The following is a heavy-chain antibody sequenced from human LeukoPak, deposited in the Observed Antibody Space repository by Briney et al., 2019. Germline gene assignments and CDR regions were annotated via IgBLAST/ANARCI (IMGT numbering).Heavy chain of an antibody. J-gene: IGHJ6*03. V-gene: IGHV4-34*01. CDR1: GGSFSGYY. CDR2: MNPSGST. Sequence: NPSETLSLTCAVYGGSFSGYYWTWVRQTPEKGLEWVGEMNPSGSTSYNPSLKSRVNISVDTSKNQFSLKLSSVTAADTAVYYCARGRQDVTMIVVVMTAVSYYLDVWGKGTTVTVS. CDR3: ARGRQDVTMIVVVMTAVSYYLDV. D-gene: IGHD3-22*01.